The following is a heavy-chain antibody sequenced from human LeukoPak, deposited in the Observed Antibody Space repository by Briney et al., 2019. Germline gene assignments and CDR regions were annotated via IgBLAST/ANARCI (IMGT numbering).Heavy chain of an antibody. CDR3: ARPQDFGLTGMNAFDI. V-gene: IGHV1-2*02. CDR2: INPNSGGT. CDR1: GYTFTDYY. J-gene: IGHJ3*02. D-gene: IGHD7-27*01. Sequence: GASVKVSCKASGYTFTDYYMHWVRQAPGQGLEWMGWINPNSGGTNYAQKFQGRVTMTRDTSIRTAYMELSRLRSDDTAVYHCARPQDFGLTGMNAFDIWGQGTMVTVSS.